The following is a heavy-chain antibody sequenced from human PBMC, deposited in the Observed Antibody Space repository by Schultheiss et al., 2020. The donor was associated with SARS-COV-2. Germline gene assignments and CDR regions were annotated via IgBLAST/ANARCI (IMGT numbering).Heavy chain of an antibody. J-gene: IGHJ4*02. Sequence: SETLSLTCTVSGGSISSYYWSWIRQPPGKGLEWIGYIYYSGSTNYNPSLKSRVTISVDTSKNQFSLKLSSVTAADTAVYYCARSGYYYDSSGYYFSNHFGVDYWGQGTLVTVSS. CDR2: IYYSGST. V-gene: IGHV4-59*08. CDR1: GGSISSYY. D-gene: IGHD3-22*01. CDR3: ARSGYYYDSSGYYFSNHFGVDY.